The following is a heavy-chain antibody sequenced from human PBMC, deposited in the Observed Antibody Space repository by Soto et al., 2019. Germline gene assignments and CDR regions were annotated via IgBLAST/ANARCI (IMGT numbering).Heavy chain of an antibody. D-gene: IGHD5-12*01. J-gene: IGHJ3*02. Sequence: ASVKVSCKASGYTFTYRYLHWVRQAPGQALEWMGWITPFNGNTNYAQKFQDRVTITRDRSMSTAYMELSSLRSEDTAMYYCAEVAAAPDGAFDIWGQGTMVTVSS. CDR1: GYTFTYRY. V-gene: IGHV1-45*02. CDR3: AEVAAAPDGAFDI. CDR2: ITPFNGNT.